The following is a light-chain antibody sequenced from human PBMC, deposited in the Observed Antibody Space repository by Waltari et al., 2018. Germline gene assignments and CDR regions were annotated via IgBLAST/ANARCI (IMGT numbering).Light chain of an antibody. Sequence: ISCTGSGSNIGAGYDVHWYQQLPGKAPKLLIYGVNTRPLGVPDRFSGSLSGTSAYLAIAGLQADDEADYYCQSYDPSLSVVFGGGTSLTVL. V-gene: IGLV1-40*01. CDR3: QSYDPSLSVV. J-gene: IGLJ2*01. CDR1: GSNIGAGYD. CDR2: GVN.